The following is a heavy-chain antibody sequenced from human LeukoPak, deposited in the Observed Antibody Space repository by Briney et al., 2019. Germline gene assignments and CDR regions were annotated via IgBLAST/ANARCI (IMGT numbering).Heavy chain of an antibody. CDR3: ARDKKSGESSEIDY. J-gene: IGHJ4*02. D-gene: IGHD3-10*01. Sequence: SGGSLRLSCAASGFTFSNYWVHWVRQAPGKGLVWVSRINRDGSTTNYADSVKGRFTVSRDNAKNTLELQMSSLRAEDTAVYYCARDKKSGESSEIDYWGQGTLVTVSS. CDR2: INRDGSTT. V-gene: IGHV3-74*01. CDR1: GFTFSNYW.